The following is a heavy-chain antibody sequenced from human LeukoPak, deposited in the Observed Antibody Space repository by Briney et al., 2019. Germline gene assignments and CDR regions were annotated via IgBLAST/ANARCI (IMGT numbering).Heavy chain of an antibody. V-gene: IGHV1-8*01. CDR1: GYTFTSYD. J-gene: IGHJ4*02. CDR3: ARGRGDILTGYSISSY. D-gene: IGHD3-9*01. CDR2: MNPNSGNT. Sequence: GASVKVSCKASGYTFTSYDINWVRQATGQGLEWMGWMNPNSGNTGYAQKFQGRVTMTRNTSISTAYIELSSLRSEDTAVYYCARGRGDILTGYSISSYWGQGTLVTVSS.